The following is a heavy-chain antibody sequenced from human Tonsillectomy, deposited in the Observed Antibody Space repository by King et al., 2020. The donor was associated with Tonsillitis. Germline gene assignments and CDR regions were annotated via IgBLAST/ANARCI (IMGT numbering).Heavy chain of an antibody. Sequence: VQLVESGGGLVKPGGSLRLSCAASGFTFSHAWMSWVRQAPGKGLEWVGRIKSKTDGGTTDYAAPVKGRLTISRDDSENTLYLQMNSLKAEDTAVYYCATVDEWLGEFYYFDYWGQGTLVTVSS. CDR3: ATVDEWLGEFYYFDY. CDR1: GFTFSHAW. V-gene: IGHV3-15*01. D-gene: IGHD3-10*01. CDR2: IKSKTDGGTT. J-gene: IGHJ4*02.